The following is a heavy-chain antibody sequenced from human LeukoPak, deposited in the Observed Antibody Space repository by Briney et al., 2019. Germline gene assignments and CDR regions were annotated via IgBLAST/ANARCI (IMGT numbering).Heavy chain of an antibody. CDR3: ARLNYYDSSGYWYKSKIDAFDI. CDR1: GFTFSSYS. Sequence: GGSLRLSCAASGFTFSSYSMNWVRQAPGKGLEWVSSISSSSSYIYCADSVKGRFTISRDHAKNSLYLQMNSLRAEDTAVYYCARLNYYDSSGYWYKSKIDAFDIWGQGTMVTVSS. CDR2: ISSSSSYI. D-gene: IGHD3-22*01. J-gene: IGHJ3*02. V-gene: IGHV3-21*01.